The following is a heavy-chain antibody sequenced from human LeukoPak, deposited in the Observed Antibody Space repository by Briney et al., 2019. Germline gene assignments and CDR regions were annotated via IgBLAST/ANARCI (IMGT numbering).Heavy chain of an antibody. J-gene: IGHJ4*02. CDR1: GYTFTGYY. Sequence: ASVKVSCNASGYTFTGYYMHWVRQAPGQGLEWMGWINPNSGGTNYAQKFQCWVTMTRDTSISTAYMELSRLRSDDTAVYYCAMIPYCTSVTCYYLDYWGQGTLVTVSS. CDR2: INPNSGGT. D-gene: IGHD2-8*01. V-gene: IGHV1-2*04. CDR3: AMIPYCTSVTCYYLDY.